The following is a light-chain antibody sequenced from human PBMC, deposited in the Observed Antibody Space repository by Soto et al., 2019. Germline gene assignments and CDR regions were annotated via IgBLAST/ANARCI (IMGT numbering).Light chain of an antibody. CDR1: QGISSC. CDR2: AAS. CDR3: QQLSSFPRT. J-gene: IGKJ2*01. V-gene: IGKV1-9*01. Sequence: IQLTQSQSFVSASVGHRVTITCRASQGISSCLAWYRQRPGKAAELLIYAASTLQSGVPSRFSGSGSGTDFTLTISSLQPEDFAAYYCQQLSSFPRTFGQGTKLEIK.